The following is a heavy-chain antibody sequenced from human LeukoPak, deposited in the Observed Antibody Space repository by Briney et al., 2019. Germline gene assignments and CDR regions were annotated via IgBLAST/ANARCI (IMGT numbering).Heavy chain of an antibody. J-gene: IGHJ6*02. CDR1: GYTFTSYD. Sequence: ASVKVSCKASGYTFTSYDINWVRQATGQGLEWMGWMNTNSGNTGYAQKFQGRVTMTRNTSISTAYMELSSLRSEDTAVYYCARGLTIFGVVTAYYYYYGMDVWGQGTTVTVSS. CDR2: MNTNSGNT. D-gene: IGHD3-3*01. V-gene: IGHV1-8*01. CDR3: ARGLTIFGVVTAYYYYYGMDV.